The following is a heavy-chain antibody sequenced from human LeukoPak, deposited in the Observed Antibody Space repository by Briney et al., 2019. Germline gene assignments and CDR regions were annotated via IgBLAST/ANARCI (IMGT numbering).Heavy chain of an antibody. CDR1: GFTFSNYA. J-gene: IGHJ5*01. Sequence: GGSLRLSCAASGFTFSNYAMHWVRQAPGKGLEWVAVILDDGSNKYYADSVKGRFTISRDNSKNTLYLQMNSLRAEDTAVYYCARDRATHSSSWFDSWGQGILVTVSS. CDR2: ILDDGSNK. V-gene: IGHV3-30-3*01. CDR3: ARDRATHSSSWFDS. D-gene: IGHD6-19*01.